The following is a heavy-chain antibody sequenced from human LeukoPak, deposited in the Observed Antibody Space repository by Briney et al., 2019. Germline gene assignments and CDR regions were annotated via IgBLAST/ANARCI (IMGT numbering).Heavy chain of an antibody. D-gene: IGHD1-26*01. CDR3: ARARSQWEQRDYYYYMDV. CDR2: IYYSGST. Sequence: TSETLSLTCTVSGGSISSSSYYWGWIRQPPGKGLEWIGSIYYSGSTYYNPSLKSRVTISVDTSKNQFSLKLSSVTAADTAVYHCARARSQWEQRDYYYYMDVWGKGTTVTVSS. V-gene: IGHV4-39*07. CDR1: GGSISSSSYY. J-gene: IGHJ6*03.